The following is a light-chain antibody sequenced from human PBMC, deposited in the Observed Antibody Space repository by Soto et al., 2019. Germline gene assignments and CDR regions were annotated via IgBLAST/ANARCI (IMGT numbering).Light chain of an antibody. CDR1: QSVRSN. CDR3: QQYNNWPPLYT. CDR2: GAS. Sequence: EIVMTQSPATLSVSPGERVTLSCWASQSVRSNLAWYQQKPGQAPRLLIYGASTRASDIPARFSGSGSGTDFTLTISSLQSEDFAVYYCQQYNNWPPLYTFSQGTKLEVK. V-gene: IGKV3-15*01. J-gene: IGKJ2*01.